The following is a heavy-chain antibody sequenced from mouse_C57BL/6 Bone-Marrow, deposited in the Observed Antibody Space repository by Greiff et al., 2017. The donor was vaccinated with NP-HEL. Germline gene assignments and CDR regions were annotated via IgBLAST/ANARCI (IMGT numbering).Heavy chain of an antibody. V-gene: IGHV1-50*01. Sequence: QVQLQQSGAELVKPGASVKLSCKASGYTFTSYWMQWVKQRPGQGLEWIGEIDPSDSYTNYNQKFKGKATLTVDTSSSTAYMQLSSLTSEDSAVYYCARDRFFFYYYGSSPDWGQGTLVTVSA. CDR3: ARDRFFFYYYGSSPD. J-gene: IGHJ3*01. CDR1: GYTFTSYW. D-gene: IGHD1-1*01. CDR2: IDPSDSYT.